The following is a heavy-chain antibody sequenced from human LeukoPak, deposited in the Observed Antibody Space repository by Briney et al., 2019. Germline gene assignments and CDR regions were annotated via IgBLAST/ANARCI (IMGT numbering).Heavy chain of an antibody. J-gene: IGHJ6*02. D-gene: IGHD2-8*01. V-gene: IGHV1-2*02. Sequence: GASVKVSCKASGYTFTGYYMHWVRQAPGQGLEWMGWINPNSGGTNYAQKFQGRVTMTRDTSISTAYMELSRLRSDDTAVYYCARDLKRRDIVLMIDDYYYYGMDVWGQGTTVTVSS. CDR2: INPNSGGT. CDR1: GYTFTGYY. CDR3: ARDLKRRDIVLMIDDYYYYGMDV.